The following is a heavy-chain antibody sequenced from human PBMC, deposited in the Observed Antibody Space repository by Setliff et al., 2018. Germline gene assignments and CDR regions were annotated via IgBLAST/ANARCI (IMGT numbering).Heavy chain of an antibody. CDR3: AKGGGRYHSAS. CDR1: GDSITSGTYY. J-gene: IGHJ4*02. CDR2: IYHDGNSNFNPSV. Sequence: SETLSLTCTVSGDSITSGTYYWGWIRQPPGKGLEWIGEIYHDGNSNFNPSVHYSPSLESRVTISIDKSKNQFSLNLSSVTAADTAVYYCAKGGGRYHSASWGQGMLVTVSS. D-gene: IGHD1-26*01. V-gene: IGHV4-39*07.